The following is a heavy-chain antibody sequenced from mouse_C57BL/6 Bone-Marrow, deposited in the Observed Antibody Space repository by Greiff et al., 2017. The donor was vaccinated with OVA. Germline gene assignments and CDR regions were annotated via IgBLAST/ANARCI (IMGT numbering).Heavy chain of an antibody. CDR3: ARDGRLRPWFAY. CDR2: ISYDGSN. CDR1: GYSITSGYY. V-gene: IGHV3-6*01. J-gene: IGHJ3*01. D-gene: IGHD2-4*01. Sequence: ESGPGLVKPSQSLSLTCSVTGYSITSGYYWHWIRQFPGNKLEWMGYISYDGSNNYNPSLKNRISITRDTSKNQFFLKLNSVTTEDTATYYCARDGRLRPWFAYWGQGTLVTVSA.